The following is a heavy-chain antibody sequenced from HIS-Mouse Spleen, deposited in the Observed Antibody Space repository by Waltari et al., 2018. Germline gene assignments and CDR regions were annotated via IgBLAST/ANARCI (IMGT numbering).Heavy chain of an antibody. CDR3: ARGASGIGY. Sequence: QVQLQESGPGLVKPSATLSLTCPFSGGSISSYSWSWIRQPPGKGLEWIGYIYYSGSTNYNPSLKSRVTISVDTSKNQFSLKLSSVTAADTAVYYCARGASGIGYWGQGTLVTVSS. D-gene: IGHD3-10*01. CDR2: IYYSGST. J-gene: IGHJ4*02. V-gene: IGHV4-59*01. CDR1: GGSISSYS.